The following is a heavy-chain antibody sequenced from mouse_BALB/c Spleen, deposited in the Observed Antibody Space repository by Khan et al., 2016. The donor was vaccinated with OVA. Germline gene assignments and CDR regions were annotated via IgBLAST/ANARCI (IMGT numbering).Heavy chain of an antibody. CDR2: IWSDGRT. CDR3: SRQVYPGYFDG. CDR1: GFSLTSYG. J-gene: IGHJ1*01. Sequence: QVQLKESGPGPVAPSQSLSITCTISGFSLTSYGVHWVRQPAGKGLEWLVVIWSDGRTTYNSALKSRLSISKDNSKSQVFLKVNSLQTDDTSRYYCSRQVYPGYFDGWGAGTTVTGSS. D-gene: IGHD2-1*01. V-gene: IGHV2-6-1*01.